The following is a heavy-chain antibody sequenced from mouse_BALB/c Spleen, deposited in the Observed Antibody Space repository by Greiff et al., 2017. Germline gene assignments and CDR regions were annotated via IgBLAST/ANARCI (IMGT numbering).Heavy chain of an antibody. Sequence: EVQLQESGPGLVKPSQSLSLTCTVTGYSITSDYAWYWIRQFPGNKLVWLGYISYSGSTSYIPYLKSRISITRDTSKNQFFLQLNSVTTEDTATYYCAQGGLLGAMDYWGQGTTVTVSS. J-gene: IGHJ4*01. CDR1: GYSITSDYA. CDR3: AQGGLLGAMDY. CDR2: ISYSGST. D-gene: IGHD2-1*01. V-gene: IGHV3-2*02.